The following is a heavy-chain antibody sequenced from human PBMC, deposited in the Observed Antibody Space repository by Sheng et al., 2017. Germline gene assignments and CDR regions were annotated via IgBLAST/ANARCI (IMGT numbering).Heavy chain of an antibody. CDR1: GVTFDNYA. CDR2: ITSNSDSI. CDR3: AKEGGTSGYFGYIDY. Sequence: VQLVESGGGVVQPGESLRLSCNPSGVTFDNYAMHWVRQGPGKGLEWVAGITSNSDSISYADSVKGRFTISRDNAKHSLYLQMNGLRAEDTAFYYCAKEGGTSGYFGYIDYWGQGTLVTVSS. D-gene: IGHD5-12*01. J-gene: IGHJ4*02. V-gene: IGHV3-9*01.